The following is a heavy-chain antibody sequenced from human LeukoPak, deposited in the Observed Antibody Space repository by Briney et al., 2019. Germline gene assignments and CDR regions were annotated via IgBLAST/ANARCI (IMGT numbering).Heavy chain of an antibody. CDR2: IYYSGST. CDR3: ARRSPGGAADY. CDR1: GGSISSYY. Sequence: SGTLSLTCTVSGGSISSYYWSWIRQPPGKGLEWIGYIYYSGSTNYNPSLKSRVTISVDTSKNQFSLKLSSVTAADTAVYYCARRSPGGAADYWGQGTLVTVSS. V-gene: IGHV4-59*08. D-gene: IGHD1-26*01. J-gene: IGHJ4*02.